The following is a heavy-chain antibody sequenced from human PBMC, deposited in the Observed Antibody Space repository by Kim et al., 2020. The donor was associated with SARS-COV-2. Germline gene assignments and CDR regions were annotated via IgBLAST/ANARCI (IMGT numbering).Heavy chain of an antibody. J-gene: IGHJ4*02. Sequence: GGSLRLSCAASGFTVSTNYMTWVRQAPGKGLEWVSVIYSGGSTYYADSVKGRFTISRHNSKNTLYLQMNSLRAEDTAVYYCARHNVGYNYGCDYWGQGTLVTVSS. CDR1: GFTVSTNY. CDR3: ARHNVGYNYGCDY. V-gene: IGHV3-53*04. CDR2: IYSGGST. D-gene: IGHD5-18*01.